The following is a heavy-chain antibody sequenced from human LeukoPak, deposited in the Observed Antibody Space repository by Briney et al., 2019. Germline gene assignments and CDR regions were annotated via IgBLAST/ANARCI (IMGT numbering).Heavy chain of an antibody. J-gene: IGHJ6*02. CDR2: IYYSGST. V-gene: IGHV4-31*03. CDR3: VRGEYYYDSSGYYYYYYGMDV. Sequence: SETLSLTCTVSGGSISSGGYYWSWIRQHPGKGLEWIGYIYYSGSTYYNPSLKSRVTISVDTSKNQFSLKLSSVTAADTAVYYCVRGEYYYDSSGYYYYYYGMDVWGQGTTVTVSS. D-gene: IGHD3-22*01. CDR1: GGSISSGGYY.